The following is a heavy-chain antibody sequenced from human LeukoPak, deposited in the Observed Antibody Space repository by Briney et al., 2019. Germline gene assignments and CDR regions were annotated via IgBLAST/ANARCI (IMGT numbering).Heavy chain of an antibody. CDR1: GGTFSSYA. J-gene: IGHJ3*02. CDR3: AWPAPGAFDI. CDR2: IIPIFGIA. Sequence: GSSVKVSCKASGGTFSSYAISWVRQAPGQGLEWMGRIIPIFGIANYAQKFQGRVTITADKSTSTAYMELSSLRSEDTAVYYCAWPAPGAFDIWGQGTMVTVSS. D-gene: IGHD2-2*01. V-gene: IGHV1-69*04.